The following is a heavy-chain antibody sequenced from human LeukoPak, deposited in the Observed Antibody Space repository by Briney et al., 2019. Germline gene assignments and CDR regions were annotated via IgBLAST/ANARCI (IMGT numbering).Heavy chain of an antibody. Sequence: SETLSLTCTVSGGSISSYYWSWIRRPPGEGLEWIGYIYYSVSTNYNPSLKSRVNISADTSKNQFSLKLSSVTAADSAVYYCARGGWPNFDYWGQGTLVTVSS. J-gene: IGHJ4*02. CDR3: ARGGWPNFDY. CDR1: GGSISSYY. CDR2: IYYSVST. V-gene: IGHV4-59*01.